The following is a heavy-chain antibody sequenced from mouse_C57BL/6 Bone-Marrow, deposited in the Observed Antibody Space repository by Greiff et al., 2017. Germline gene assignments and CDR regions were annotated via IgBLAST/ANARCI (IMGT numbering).Heavy chain of an antibody. CDR2: IYPRDGST. Sequence: QVQLKESGPELVKPGASVKLSCKASGYTFTSYEINWVKQRPGQGLEWIGWIYPRDGSTKYNEKLKGKATLTVEKSSSTASMELHSLTSEDSAVYFCARVEFDGSSGDWYFDVWGTGTTVTVSS. J-gene: IGHJ1*03. CDR3: ARVEFDGSSGDWYFDV. CDR1: GYTFTSYE. V-gene: IGHV1-85*01. D-gene: IGHD1-1*01.